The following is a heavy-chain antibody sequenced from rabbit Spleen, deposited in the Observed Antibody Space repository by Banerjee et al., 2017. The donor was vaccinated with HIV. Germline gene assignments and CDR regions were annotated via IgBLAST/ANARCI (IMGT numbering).Heavy chain of an antibody. D-gene: IGHD6-1*01. J-gene: IGHJ4*01. CDR3: ARGSGDTNNAYNL. CDR1: GFSFSNSYW. V-gene: IGHV1S45*01. Sequence: EESGGDLVKPEGSLTLTCTASGFSFSNSYWICWVRQAPGKGLEWIACIYAGSSGSTYYASWVNGRFTISKASSTTVTLQMASLTAVDTATYFCARGSGDTNNAYNLWGPGTLVTVS. CDR2: IYAGSSGST.